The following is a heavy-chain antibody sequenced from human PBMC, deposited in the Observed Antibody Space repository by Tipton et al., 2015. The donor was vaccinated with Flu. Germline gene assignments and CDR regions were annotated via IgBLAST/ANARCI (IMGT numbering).Heavy chain of an antibody. Sequence: TLSLTCTVSGGSISSGGYYWSWIRQHPGKGLEWIGYIYYSGSTYYNPSLKSRVTISVDTSKNQFSLKLSSVTAAETAVYNWARENTRYYTSGMDVWGQGKTVTVS. J-gene: IGHJ6*02. V-gene: IGHV4-31*03. D-gene: IGHD1-26*01. CDR3: ARENTRYYTSGMDV. CDR2: IYYSGST. CDR1: GGSISSGGYY.